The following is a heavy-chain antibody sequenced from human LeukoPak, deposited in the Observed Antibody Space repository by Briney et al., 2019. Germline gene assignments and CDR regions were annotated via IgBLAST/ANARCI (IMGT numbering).Heavy chain of an antibody. Sequence: GGSLRLSCAASGFTFSSYWMSWVRQAPGKGLEWVANIKQDGSEKYYVDSVKGRFTISRDNAKNSLYLQMNSLRAEDTAVYCCASLHYYYYMDVWGKGTTVTISS. V-gene: IGHV3-7*01. CDR1: GFTFSSYW. CDR2: IKQDGSEK. CDR3: ASLHYYYYMDV. J-gene: IGHJ6*03.